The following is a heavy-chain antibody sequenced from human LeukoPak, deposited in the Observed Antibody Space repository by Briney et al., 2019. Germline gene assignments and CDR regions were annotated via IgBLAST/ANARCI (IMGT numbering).Heavy chain of an antibody. J-gene: IGHJ6*02. Sequence: PSETLSLTCTVSGGSISSYYWSWIRRPPGKGLEWIGYIYYSGSTNYNPSLKSRVTISVDTSKNQFSLKLSSVTAADTAVYYCAAQGYSSSWYYYGMDVWGQGTTVTVSS. CDR2: IYYSGST. CDR3: AAQGYSSSWYYYGMDV. V-gene: IGHV4-59*01. D-gene: IGHD6-13*01. CDR1: GGSISSYY.